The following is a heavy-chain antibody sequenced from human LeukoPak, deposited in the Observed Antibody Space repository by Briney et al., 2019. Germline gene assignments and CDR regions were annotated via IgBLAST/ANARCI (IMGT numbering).Heavy chain of an antibody. CDR3: AKAMDSSGYSYFDY. V-gene: IGHV3-23*01. CDR1: GFTFSSNA. D-gene: IGHD3-22*01. J-gene: IGHJ4*02. Sequence: GGSLRLSCAASGFTFSSNAMSWVRQAPGKGLEWVSAISGSGGSTYYVDSVKGRFTISRDNSKNTLYLQMNSLRAEDTAVYYCAKAMDSSGYSYFDYWGQGTLVTVSS. CDR2: ISGSGGST.